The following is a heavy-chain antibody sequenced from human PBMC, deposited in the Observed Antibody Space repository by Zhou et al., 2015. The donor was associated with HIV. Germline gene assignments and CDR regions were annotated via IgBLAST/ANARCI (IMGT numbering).Heavy chain of an antibody. D-gene: IGHD3-22*01. CDR1: GGTFSSYA. CDR3: ARGGDYYDSSGLGGYGMDV. V-gene: IGHV1-69*01. J-gene: IGHJ6*02. CDR2: IIPIFGTA. Sequence: QVQLVQSGAEVKKPGSSVKVSCKASGGTFSSYAISWVRQAPGQGLEWMGGIIPIFGTANYAQKFQGRVTITADESTSTAYMELSSLRSEDTAVYYCARGGDYYDSSGLGGYGMDVWGQGTTVTVSS.